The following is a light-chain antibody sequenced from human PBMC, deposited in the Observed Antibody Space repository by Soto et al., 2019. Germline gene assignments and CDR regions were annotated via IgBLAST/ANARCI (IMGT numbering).Light chain of an antibody. V-gene: IGLV2-11*01. CDR1: SSDVGGYNY. CDR3: SSHAGTSVV. J-gene: IGLJ1*01. CDR2: DVT. Sequence: QSVLTQPRSVSGSPGQSGNISCTGTSSDVGGYNYVAWFRQHPGKTPKVIIYDVTKRPSGVPDRFSGSKSGNTASLTISGLQAEDEADYYCSSHAGTSVVFGGGTKVTVL.